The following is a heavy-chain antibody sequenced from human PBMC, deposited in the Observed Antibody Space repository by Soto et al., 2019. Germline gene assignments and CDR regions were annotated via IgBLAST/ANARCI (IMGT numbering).Heavy chain of an antibody. CDR1: GGSISSGGYY. CDR2: IYYSGST. D-gene: IGHD3-3*01. J-gene: IGHJ6*02. CDR3: ARDSAEYDFWSGYTQYYYYGMDV. Sequence: SETLSLTCTVSGGSISSGGYYWSWIRQHPGKGLEWIGYIYYSGSTYYNPSLKSRVTMSVDTSKNQFSLKLSSVTAADTAVYYCARDSAEYDFWSGYTQYYYYGMDVWGQGTTVTVSS. V-gene: IGHV4-31*03.